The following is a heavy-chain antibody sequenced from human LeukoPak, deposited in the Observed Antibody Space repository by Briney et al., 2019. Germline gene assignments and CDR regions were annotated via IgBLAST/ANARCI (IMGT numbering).Heavy chain of an antibody. J-gene: IGHJ5*02. V-gene: IGHV4-61*02. CDR2: IYTSGST. CDR3: ARGVNDYGGKNWFDP. D-gene: IGHD4-23*01. CDR1: GGSISSGSYY. Sequence: PSQTLSLTCTVSGGSISSGSYYWNWIRQPAGKGLEWIGLIYTSGSTKYNPSLQSRVTISVDTSKNQFSLSLSSVTAADTAVYYCARGVNDYGGKNWFDPWGQGTLVTVSS.